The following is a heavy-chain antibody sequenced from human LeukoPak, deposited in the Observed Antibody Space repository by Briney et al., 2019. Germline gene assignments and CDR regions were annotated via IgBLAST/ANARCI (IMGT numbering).Heavy chain of an antibody. V-gene: IGHV3-23*01. Sequence: PGGSLRLSCAASGFTLSNYALSWVRQAPGKGLEWVSSISGSGHTTYYADSVKGRFTISRDNSKNTLYLQMGSLRPEDMAVYYCVTLGADYWGQGTLVTVSS. CDR2: ISGSGHTT. D-gene: IGHD3-16*01. CDR1: GFTLSNYA. J-gene: IGHJ4*02. CDR3: VTLGADY.